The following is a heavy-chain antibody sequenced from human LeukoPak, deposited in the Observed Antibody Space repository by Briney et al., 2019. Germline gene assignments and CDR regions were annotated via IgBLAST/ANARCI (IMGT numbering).Heavy chain of an antibody. CDR3: ARGNYCSSTSCYSGFDP. D-gene: IGHD2-2*01. Sequence: GRSLRLSCAASGFTFSSYGMHWVRQAPGKGLEWVAVMSYDGSNKYYADSVKGRFTISRDNSKNTLYLQMNSLRAEDTAVYYCARGNYCSSTSCYSGFDPWGQGTLVTVSS. CDR2: MSYDGSNK. V-gene: IGHV3-30*19. CDR1: GFTFSSYG. J-gene: IGHJ5*02.